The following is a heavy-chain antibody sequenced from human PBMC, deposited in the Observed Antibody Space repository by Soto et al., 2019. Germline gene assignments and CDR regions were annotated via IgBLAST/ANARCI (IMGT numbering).Heavy chain of an antibody. CDR1: GGSISSSSYY. J-gene: IGHJ6*02. CDR2: IYYSGST. D-gene: IGHD1-26*01. Sequence: SETLSLTCTVSGGSISSSSYYWGWIRQPPGKGLEWIGSIYYSGSTYYNPSLKSRVTISVDTSKNQFSLKLSSVTAADTAVYYCARGSGSSTGYYYYYGMDVWGQGTTVTVSS. CDR3: ARGSGSSTGYYYYYGMDV. V-gene: IGHV4-39*01.